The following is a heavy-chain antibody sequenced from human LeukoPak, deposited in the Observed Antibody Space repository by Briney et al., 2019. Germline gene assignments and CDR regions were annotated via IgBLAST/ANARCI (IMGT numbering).Heavy chain of an antibody. Sequence: PGGSLRLSCAASGFTFSSYAMSWVRQAPGKGLEWVSAISGSGGSTYYADSVKGRFTISRDNSKNTLYLQMNSLRAEDTAVYYCAKAQTPYDILTGFVYWGQGTLVTVSS. CDR3: AKAQTPYDILTGFVY. CDR2: ISGSGGST. CDR1: GFTFSSYA. J-gene: IGHJ4*02. D-gene: IGHD3-9*01. V-gene: IGHV3-23*01.